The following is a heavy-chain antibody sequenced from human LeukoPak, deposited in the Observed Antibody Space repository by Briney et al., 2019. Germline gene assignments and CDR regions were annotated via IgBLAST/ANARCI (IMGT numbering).Heavy chain of an antibody. CDR1: GFXVRTNY. CDR3: ARVYRAVAGSGYYFDY. D-gene: IGHD6-19*01. V-gene: IGHV3-53*01. Sequence: GGSLRLSCAASGFXVRTNYISWVRQAPGKGLEWVSDIYSGGSTYYADSVKGRFTISRDNSKNTLSLQMNSLRAEDTAVYYCARVYRAVAGSGYYFDYWGQGTLVTVSS. J-gene: IGHJ4*02. CDR2: IYSGGST.